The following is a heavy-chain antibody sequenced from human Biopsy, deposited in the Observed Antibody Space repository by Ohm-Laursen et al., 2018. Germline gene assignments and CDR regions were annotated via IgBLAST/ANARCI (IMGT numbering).Heavy chain of an antibody. J-gene: IGHJ4*02. CDR1: SYTFTSYG. Sequence: GSSVKVSCKASSYTFTSYGISWVRQAPGQGLEWMGWINTYNGNTNYVENLQGRVTMTTDTSTSTAYMELRSLRSDDTAVYYCARERGGYKRTDYWGQETLVTVSS. D-gene: IGHD5-24*01. CDR3: ARERGGYKRTDY. CDR2: INTYNGNT. V-gene: IGHV1-18*01.